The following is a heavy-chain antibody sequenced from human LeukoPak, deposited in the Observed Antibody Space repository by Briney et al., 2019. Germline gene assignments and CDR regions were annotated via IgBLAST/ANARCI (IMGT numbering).Heavy chain of an antibody. D-gene: IGHD4-17*01. CDR3: AREGATVFYYYYYMDV. Sequence: GGSLRLSCAASGFTFSSYWMSWVRQAPGKGLEWVANIKQDGSEKYYVDSVKGRFTISRDNAKNSLYLQMNGLRAEDTAVYYCAREGATVFYYYYYMDVWGKGTTVTVSS. V-gene: IGHV3-7*01. J-gene: IGHJ6*03. CDR2: IKQDGSEK. CDR1: GFTFSSYW.